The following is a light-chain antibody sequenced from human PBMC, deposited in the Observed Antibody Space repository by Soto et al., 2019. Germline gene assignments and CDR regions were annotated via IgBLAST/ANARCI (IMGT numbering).Light chain of an antibody. CDR3: QQYNDWSLA. J-gene: IGKJ1*01. Sequence: HSLRPLCLTPEETDALSCRASQSVSSNLAWYQQKPGQAPRLLIYGAFTRETGIPARFSGTGSGTEFTLTISSLQSEDFALYYCQQYNDWSLAFGQGTKVDI. V-gene: IGKV3-15*01. CDR2: GAF. CDR1: QSVSSN.